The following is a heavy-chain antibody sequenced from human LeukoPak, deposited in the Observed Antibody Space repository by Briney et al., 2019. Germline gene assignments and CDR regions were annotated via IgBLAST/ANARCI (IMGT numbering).Heavy chain of an antibody. CDR3: ARRGVRGGNYYYYMDV. Sequence: SETLSLTCTVSGGSISSYYWSWIRQPPGKGLEWIGCIYTSGSTNYNPSLKSRVTISVDTSKNQFSLKLSSVTAADRAVYYCARRGVRGGNYYYYMDVWGKGTTVTVSS. CDR1: GGSISSYY. J-gene: IGHJ6*03. CDR2: IYTSGST. V-gene: IGHV4-4*09. D-gene: IGHD3-10*01.